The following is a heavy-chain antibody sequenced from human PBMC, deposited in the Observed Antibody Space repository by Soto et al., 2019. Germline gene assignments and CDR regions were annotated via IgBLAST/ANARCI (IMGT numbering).Heavy chain of an antibody. V-gene: IGHV3-23*01. CDR2: ISGSGGST. J-gene: IGHJ6*02. CDR1: GFTFSSYA. CDR3: AKDQDIVVVPAAMGYYYYGMDV. Sequence: PGGSLRLSCAASGFTFSSYAMSWVRQAPGKGLEWVSAISGSGGSTYYADSVKGRFTISRDNSKNTLYLQMNSLRAEDTAVYYWAKDQDIVVVPAAMGYYYYGMDVWGQGTTVTVSS. D-gene: IGHD2-2*01.